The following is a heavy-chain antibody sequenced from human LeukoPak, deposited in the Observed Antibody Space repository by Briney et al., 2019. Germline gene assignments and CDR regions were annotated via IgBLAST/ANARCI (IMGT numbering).Heavy chain of an antibody. V-gene: IGHV3-64*02. CDR3: ATPGSS. J-gene: IGHJ4*02. CDR2: ISRSGSTT. CDR1: GFSFRSYA. Sequence: GGSLRLSCTASGFSFRSYAMHWVRQAPGKGLEYVSAISRSGSTTYYADSVKGRFIVSRDNSKKTLFLQMSDLRPEDTAVYYCATPGSSWGQGSLVIVSS. D-gene: IGHD6-13*01.